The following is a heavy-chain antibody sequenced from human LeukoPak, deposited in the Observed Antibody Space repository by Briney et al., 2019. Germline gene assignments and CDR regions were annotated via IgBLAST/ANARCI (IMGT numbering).Heavy chain of an antibody. CDR1: GFTFDDYG. CDR3: TRAPRGGAPAS. D-gene: IGHD3-10*01. CDR2: ISWNGVSS. V-gene: IGHV3-20*04. J-gene: IGHJ5*02. Sequence: GGSLRLSCTAAGFTFDDYGMSWVRQVPGKGLEWVSGISWNGVSSSYEDSVRGRFTISRDNGKDSVLLQMNSLRVEDSAFYYCTRAPRGGAPASWGPGIPVTVSS.